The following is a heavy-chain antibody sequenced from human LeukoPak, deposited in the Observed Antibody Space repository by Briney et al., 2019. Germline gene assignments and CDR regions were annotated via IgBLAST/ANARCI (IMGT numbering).Heavy chain of an antibody. V-gene: IGHV3-66*01. J-gene: IGHJ4*02. CDR2: VYRGGNT. CDR3: AREPPGGGFDY. D-gene: IGHD3-16*01. Sequence: GESLRLSCTADGVTVSSDYMSSVRQAPGKGLKWVSVVYRGGNTYHPDSVKCRFTISRDNSKNTLYLQRTSLRAEDTAVYYCAREPPGGGFDYWGQGTLVTVSS. CDR1: GVTVSSDY.